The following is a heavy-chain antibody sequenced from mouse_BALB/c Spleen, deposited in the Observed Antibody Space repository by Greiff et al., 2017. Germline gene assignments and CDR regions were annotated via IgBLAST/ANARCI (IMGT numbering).Heavy chain of an antibody. Sequence: EVQGVESGGGLVKPGGSLKLSCAASGFTFSSYAMSWVRQTPEKRLEWVATISSGGSYTYYPDSVKGRFTISRDNAKNTLYLQMSSLRSEDTAMYYFARRGGYDVYWYFDVWGAGTTVTVSS. D-gene: IGHD2-2*01. CDR1: GFTFSSYA. CDR3: ARRGGYDVYWYFDV. J-gene: IGHJ1*01. V-gene: IGHV5-9-3*01. CDR2: ISSGGSYT.